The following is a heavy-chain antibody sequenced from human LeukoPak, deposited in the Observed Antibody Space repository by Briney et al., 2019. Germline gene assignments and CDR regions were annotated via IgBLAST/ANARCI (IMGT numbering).Heavy chain of an antibody. CDR3: AIPQFGADY. Sequence: PSETLSLTCAVYGGSFSGYYWSWIRQPPGKGLEWIGEINHSGSTNYNPSLKSRVTISVDTSKNQFSLKLSSVTAADTAVYYCAIPQFGADYWGQGTLVTVSS. J-gene: IGHJ4*02. CDR1: GGSFSGYY. V-gene: IGHV4-34*01. CDR2: INHSGST. D-gene: IGHD3-10*01.